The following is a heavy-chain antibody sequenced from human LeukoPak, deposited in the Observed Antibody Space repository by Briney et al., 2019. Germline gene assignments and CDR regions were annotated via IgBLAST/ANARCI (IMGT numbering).Heavy chain of an antibody. D-gene: IGHD2-21*01. J-gene: IGHJ6*02. CDR2: INPSGGST. V-gene: IGHV1-46*01. Sequence: GASVKVSCKASGYTFTSYYMHWVRQAPGQGLEWMGIINPSGGSTSYARKFQGRVTMTRDTSTSTVYMELSSLRSEDTAVYYCARPIAHTYYYYGMDVWGQGTTVTVSS. CDR3: ARPIAHTYYYYGMDV. CDR1: GYTFTSYY.